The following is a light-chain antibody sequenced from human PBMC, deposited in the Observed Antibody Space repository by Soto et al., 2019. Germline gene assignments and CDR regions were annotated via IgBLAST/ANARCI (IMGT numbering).Light chain of an antibody. CDR1: QSISSY. Sequence: DIQMTQSPSSLSASVGDRVTITCRASQSISSYLNWYQQKPGKAPKLLIYAASSLQSGVPSRFSGSGSGTDFTLTNSSLQPEDFATYYCQQSYSTPYPFGQGTKLEIK. V-gene: IGKV1-39*01. CDR2: AAS. CDR3: QQSYSTPYP. J-gene: IGKJ2*01.